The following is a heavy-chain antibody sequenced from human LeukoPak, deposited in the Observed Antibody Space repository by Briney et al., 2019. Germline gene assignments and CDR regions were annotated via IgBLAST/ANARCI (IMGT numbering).Heavy chain of an antibody. J-gene: IGHJ4*02. D-gene: IGHD3-22*01. V-gene: IGHV3-30*04. Sequence: GSLRLSCAASGFTFSSYAMHWVRQAPGKGLEWVAVISYDGSNKYYADSVKGRFTISRDNSKNTLYLQMNSLRAEDTAVYYCARDFRPGLYDSSGYFDYWGQGTLVTVSS. CDR3: ARDFRPGLYDSSGYFDY. CDR2: ISYDGSNK. CDR1: GFTFSSYA.